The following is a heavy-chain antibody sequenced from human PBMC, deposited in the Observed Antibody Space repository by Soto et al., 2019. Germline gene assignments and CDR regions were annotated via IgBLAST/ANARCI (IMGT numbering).Heavy chain of an antibody. Sequence: GGSLRLSCAASGFTFTNAWMSWVRQAPGKGLEWIGRIKSKTDGGTTDYAAPVKGRFTISRDDSRNTLYLQMNSLKTEDTAMYYCTTDDPINRSWGQGTLVTVSS. V-gene: IGHV3-15*01. J-gene: IGHJ5*02. CDR2: IKSKTDGGTT. CDR1: GFTFTNAW. CDR3: TTDDPINRS.